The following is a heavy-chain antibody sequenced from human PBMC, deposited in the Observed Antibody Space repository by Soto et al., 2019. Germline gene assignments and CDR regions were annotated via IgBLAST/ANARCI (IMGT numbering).Heavy chain of an antibody. CDR2: MNPNSGNT. CDR1: GYTFTSYD. J-gene: IGHJ4*02. V-gene: IGHV1-8*01. D-gene: IGHD4-4*01. Sequence: ASVKVSCKASGYTFTSYDINWVRQATGQGPEWMGWMNPNSGNTGYAQKFQGRVTMTRNTSISTAYMELSSLRSEDTAVYYCARGGYSNYVSGFAYWGQGTPVTVSS. CDR3: ARGGYSNYVSGFAY.